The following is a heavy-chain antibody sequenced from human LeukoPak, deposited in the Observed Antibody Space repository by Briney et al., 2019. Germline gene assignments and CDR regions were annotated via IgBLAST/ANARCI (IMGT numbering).Heavy chain of an antibody. Sequence: GGSLRLSCTASGFTFGDYAMSWFRQAPGKGLEWVGFIRSKAYGGTTEYAASVKGRFTISRDDSKSIAYLQMNSLKTEDTAVYYCTREFSANDYIWGSYPNWFDPWGQGTLVTVSS. J-gene: IGHJ5*02. D-gene: IGHD3-16*02. V-gene: IGHV3-49*03. CDR2: IRSKAYGGTT. CDR1: GFTFGDYA. CDR3: TREFSANDYIWGSYPNWFDP.